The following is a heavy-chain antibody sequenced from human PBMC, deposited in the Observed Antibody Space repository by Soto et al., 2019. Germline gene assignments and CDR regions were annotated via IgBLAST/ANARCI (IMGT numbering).Heavy chain of an antibody. J-gene: IGHJ4*02. Sequence: SETLSLTCTVSGGSMTNYYWNWIRQPPGKGLEWIGYIYYSGSTNYNPSLKSRVTISVDTSKNQFSLKLSSVTAADTAIYYCARLRPSGTSDYWGQGTLVTVSS. D-gene: IGHD1-26*01. CDR3: ARLRPSGTSDY. CDR2: IYYSGST. V-gene: IGHV4-59*08. CDR1: GGSMTNYY.